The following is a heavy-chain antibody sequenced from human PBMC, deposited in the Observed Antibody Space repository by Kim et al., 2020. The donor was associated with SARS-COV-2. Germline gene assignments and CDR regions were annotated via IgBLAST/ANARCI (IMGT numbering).Heavy chain of an antibody. CDR1: GLTFSGYW. CDR3: ASRTAVAGIYYFDY. V-gene: IGHV3-74*01. J-gene: IGHJ4*02. CDR2: INSDGSTT. Sequence: GSLRLSCAASGLTFSGYWMHWVRQVPGKGLVWVSRINSDGSTTNYADSVKGRFTISRDNAKNTLYLQMNSLRAEDTAVYYCASRTAVAGIYYFDYWGQG. D-gene: IGHD6-19*01.